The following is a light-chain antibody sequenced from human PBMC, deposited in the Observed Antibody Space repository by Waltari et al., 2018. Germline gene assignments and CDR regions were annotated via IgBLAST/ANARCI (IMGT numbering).Light chain of an antibody. CDR1: SSNIGNNI. J-gene: IGLJ2*01. V-gene: IGLV1-44*01. Sequence: QSVLTQPPSASGTPGQRVTISCSGNSSNIGNNIVNWYQPPPGTAPELPIYTTNQRPTGVPDRFSGSQSGPSASLAISGLQSEDEADYYCATWDDRLNGPVFGGGTKLTVL. CDR2: TTN. CDR3: ATWDDRLNGPV.